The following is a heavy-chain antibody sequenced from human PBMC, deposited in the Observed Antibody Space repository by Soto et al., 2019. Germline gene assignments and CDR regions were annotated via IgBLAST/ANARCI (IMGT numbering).Heavy chain of an antibody. CDR1: GGTFSSYA. D-gene: IGHD3-22*01. Sequence: SVKVSCKASGGTFSSYAISWVRQAPGQGLEWMGGIIPIFGTANYAQKFQGRVIIERDTSASTAYMELSSLGSEDTAVYYCARGGYFDSSNYLAYWGLGTLVTVSS. CDR2: IIPIFGTA. J-gene: IGHJ4*02. V-gene: IGHV1-69*05. CDR3: ARGGYFDSSNYLAY.